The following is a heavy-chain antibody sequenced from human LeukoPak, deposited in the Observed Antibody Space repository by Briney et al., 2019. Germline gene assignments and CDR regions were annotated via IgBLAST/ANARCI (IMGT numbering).Heavy chain of an antibody. D-gene: IGHD3-3*01. CDR3: AKDTTLRFLEWSPLKFDI. J-gene: IGHJ3*02. Sequence: PGGSLRLSCAVSGFTFSSYSMSWVRQAPGKGLEWVSAISGSGGSTYYADSVKGRFTISRDNSKNTLYLQMNSLRAEDTAVYYCAKDTTLRFLEWSPLKFDIWGQGTMVTVSS. V-gene: IGHV3-23*01. CDR1: GFTFSSYS. CDR2: ISGSGGST.